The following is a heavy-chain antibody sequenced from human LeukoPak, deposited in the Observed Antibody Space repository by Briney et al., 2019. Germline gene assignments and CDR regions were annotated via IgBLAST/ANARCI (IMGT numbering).Heavy chain of an antibody. J-gene: IGHJ4*02. V-gene: IGHV3-74*01. CDR3: ARVYSGWYNPVVDY. CDR1: GFTFSSYW. CDR2: INSDGSST. Sequence: GGSLRLSCAASGFTFSSYWMHWVRQAPGKGLVWVSRINSDGSSTNYADSGKGRFTISRDNAKNTLYLQMNSLRAEDTAVYYCARVYSGWYNPVVDYWGQGTLVTVSS. D-gene: IGHD6-19*01.